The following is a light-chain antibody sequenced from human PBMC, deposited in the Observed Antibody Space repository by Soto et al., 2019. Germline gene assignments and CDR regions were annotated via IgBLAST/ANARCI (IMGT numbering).Light chain of an antibody. CDR2: EGS. CDR1: SSDVGSYNL. J-gene: IGLJ2*01. V-gene: IGLV2-23*01. Sequence: QSALTQPASVSGSPGQSITISCTGTSSDVGSYNLVSWYQQHPGTAPKLMIYEGSKRPSGVSNRFSGSKSGNTASLTISGRQAEDEADYYCCSYADSGVVFGGGTKLTVL. CDR3: CSYADSGVV.